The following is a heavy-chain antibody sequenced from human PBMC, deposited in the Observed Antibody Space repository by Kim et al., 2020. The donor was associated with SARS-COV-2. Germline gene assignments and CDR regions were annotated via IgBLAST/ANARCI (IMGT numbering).Heavy chain of an antibody. CDR3: ASGGCNDGSCESRGY. Sequence: GGSLRLSCAASGFTFSNYGMHWVRQAPGKGLEWVAVIWYDGSKKIYADSVKGQFTVSRDNTKNTLYLQMNSLRGEDTAVYYCASGGCNDGSCESRGYWGPGTPVTVSS. J-gene: IGHJ4*02. D-gene: IGHD2-15*01. CDR1: GFTFSNYG. CDR2: IWYDGSKK. V-gene: IGHV3-33*01.